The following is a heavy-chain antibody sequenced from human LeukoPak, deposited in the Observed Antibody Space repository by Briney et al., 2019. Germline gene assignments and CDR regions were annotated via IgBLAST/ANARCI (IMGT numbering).Heavy chain of an antibody. CDR1: GFTFSSYA. CDR2: IKSKTDGGTT. D-gene: IGHD4-17*01. Sequence: GGSLRLSCAASGFTFSSYAMSWVRQAPGKGLEWVGRIKSKTDGGTTDYAAPVKGRFTISRDDSKNTLYLQMNSLKTEDTAVYYCTNSVDYGDYVYAFDIWGQGTMVTVSS. CDR3: TNSVDYGDYVYAFDI. J-gene: IGHJ3*02. V-gene: IGHV3-15*01.